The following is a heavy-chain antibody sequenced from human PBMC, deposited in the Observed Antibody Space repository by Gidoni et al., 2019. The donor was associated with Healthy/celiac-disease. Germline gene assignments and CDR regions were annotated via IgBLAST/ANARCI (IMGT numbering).Heavy chain of an antibody. CDR3: AKDLGASSTGFDTYYYGSGSWFGY. J-gene: IGHJ4*02. CDR2: ISGSGGST. V-gene: IGHV3-23*01. CDR1: AFTFSSYA. Sequence: EVQLLESGGGWVQPGGSLSLSCAASAFTFSSYAMSWVRQAPGKGLEWVSAISGSGGSTYYADSVKGRFTISRDNSKNTLYLQMNSLRAEDTAVYYCAKDLGASSTGFDTYYYGSGSWFGYWGQGTLVTVSS. D-gene: IGHD3-10*01.